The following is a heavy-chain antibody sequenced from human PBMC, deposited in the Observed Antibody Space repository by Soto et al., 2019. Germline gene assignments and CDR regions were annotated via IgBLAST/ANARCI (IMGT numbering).Heavy chain of an antibody. D-gene: IGHD6-19*01. CDR1: GYSFTNYW. CDR2: IYPGDSDT. V-gene: IGHV5-51*01. J-gene: IGHJ4*02. Sequence: GESLKISCKGSGYSFTNYWIGWVRQMPGKGLEWMGIIYPGDSDTRYSPSFQGQVTISADKSISTAYLQWSSLKASDTAMYYCARHREGSSGWYEQLDYWGQGTLVTVSS. CDR3: ARHREGSSGWYEQLDY.